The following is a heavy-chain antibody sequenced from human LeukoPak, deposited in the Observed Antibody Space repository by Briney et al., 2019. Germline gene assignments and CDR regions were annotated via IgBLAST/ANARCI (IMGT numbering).Heavy chain of an antibody. CDR3: AGEDYFDSSGYASWRFDI. CDR2: IYYSGNT. D-gene: IGHD3-22*01. CDR1: GGSISDYF. V-gene: IGHV4-59*01. Sequence: SETLSLTCTVSGGSISDYFWTWIRQPPGKGLEWIGHIYYSGNTIYNPSLKSRVTISVDTSKNQFSLKLTSVTTADTAVYYCAGEDYFDSSGYASWRFDIWGQGTMVTVSS. J-gene: IGHJ3*02.